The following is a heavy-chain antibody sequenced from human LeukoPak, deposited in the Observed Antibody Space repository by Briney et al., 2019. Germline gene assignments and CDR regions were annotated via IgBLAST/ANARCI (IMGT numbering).Heavy chain of an antibody. CDR1: GYTFTSYY. Sequence: ASVKVSCKASGYTFTSYYIVWVRQAPGQGPEWMGRIDPSGGSTSYAQKFQGRVTMTRGTSTSTVYMELSSLISEDTAVYYCARNSGSGFDYWGQETLVTVSS. D-gene: IGHD2-15*01. CDR2: IDPSGGST. CDR3: ARNSGSGFDY. J-gene: IGHJ4*02. V-gene: IGHV1-46*01.